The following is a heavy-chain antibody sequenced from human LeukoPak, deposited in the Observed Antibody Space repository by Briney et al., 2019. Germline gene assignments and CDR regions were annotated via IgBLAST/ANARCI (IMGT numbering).Heavy chain of an antibody. CDR3: ARDREYSSGWYNHYFDS. CDR2: IYYSGST. J-gene: IGHJ4*02. Sequence: NPSETLSLTCTVSGGSISSYYWSWIRQPPGKGLEWIGYIYYSGSTNYNPSLKSRATISVDTSKNQFSLKLSSVTAADTAVYYCARDREYSSGWYNHYFDSWGQGTLVTVSS. CDR1: GGSISSYY. V-gene: IGHV4-59*01. D-gene: IGHD6-19*01.